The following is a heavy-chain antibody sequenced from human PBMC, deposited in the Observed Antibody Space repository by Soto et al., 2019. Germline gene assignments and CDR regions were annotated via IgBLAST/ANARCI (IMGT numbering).Heavy chain of an antibody. CDR1: RGTFDYYT. J-gene: IGHJ4*02. CDR3: ATNYGSGSTHFDY. Sequence: QVQLVQSGAEVKKPGSPVKVSCTASRGTFDYYTISWVRQAPGQGLEWMGRVIPMVGMSSYAQKFQGRVTITADKSTSPVYMVLNSLRSEDTAVYYCATNYGSGSTHFDYWGQGTLVTVSS. V-gene: IGHV1-69*02. CDR2: VIPMVGMS. D-gene: IGHD3-10*01.